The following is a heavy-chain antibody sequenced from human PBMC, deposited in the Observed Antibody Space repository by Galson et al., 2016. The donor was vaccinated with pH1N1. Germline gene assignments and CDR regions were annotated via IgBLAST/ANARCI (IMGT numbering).Heavy chain of an antibody. J-gene: IGHJ4*02. D-gene: IGHD3-10*01. CDR1: GASISNSNFY. CDR3: ARLWYGEYIDY. Sequence: ETLSLTCTVSGASISNSNFYWGWIRQPPGKGLEWIANIYYSGITYYDASLKSRVTISVDTSKKQFSLKLNSVIAADTAVYYCARLWYGEYIDYWGQGTRVTVSS. V-gene: IGHV4-39*01. CDR2: IYYSGIT.